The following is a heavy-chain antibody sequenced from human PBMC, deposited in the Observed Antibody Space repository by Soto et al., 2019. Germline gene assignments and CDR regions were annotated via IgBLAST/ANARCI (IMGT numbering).Heavy chain of an antibody. CDR2: IYTAGGT. D-gene: IGHD2-2*01. J-gene: IGHJ5*02. Sequence: EVQLVETGGGLIQPGGSLILSCAASGFTVSHTYMTWVRQPPGKGLECVSVIYTAGGTNYADSVKGRFIISRDNSKNTLYLQMNSLRAEDTAVYYCARALPVAKGGFDPWGQGTLVTVSS. CDR1: GFTVSHTY. CDR3: ARALPVAKGGFDP. V-gene: IGHV3-53*02.